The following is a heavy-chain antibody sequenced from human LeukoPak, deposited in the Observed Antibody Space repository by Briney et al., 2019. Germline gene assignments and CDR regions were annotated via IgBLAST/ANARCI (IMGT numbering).Heavy chain of an antibody. J-gene: IGHJ3*02. CDR3: ARVYDSSGYYWGAFDI. CDR1: GFTFDDYG. D-gene: IGHD3-22*01. Sequence: GGSLRLSCAASGFTFDDYGMSWVRQAPGKGLEWVSGINWNGGSTGYADSVKGRFTISRDNAKNSLYLQMNSLRAEDTALYYCARVYDSSGYYWGAFDIWGRGTMVTVSS. V-gene: IGHV3-20*04. CDR2: INWNGGST.